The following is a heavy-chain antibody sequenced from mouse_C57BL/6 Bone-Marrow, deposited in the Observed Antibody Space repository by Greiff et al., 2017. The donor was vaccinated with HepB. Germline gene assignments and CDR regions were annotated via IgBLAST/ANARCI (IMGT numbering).Heavy chain of an antibody. J-gene: IGHJ3*01. CDR1: GFSFNTYA. Sequence: EVMLVESGGGLVQPKGSLKLSCAASGFSFNTYAMNWVRQAPGKGLEWVARIRSKSNNYATYYADSVKDRFTISRDDSESMLYLQMNNLKTEDTAMYYCVRQSSLGCAYWGQGTLVTVSA. CDR3: VRQSSLGCAY. V-gene: IGHV10-1*01. CDR2: IRSKSNNYAT.